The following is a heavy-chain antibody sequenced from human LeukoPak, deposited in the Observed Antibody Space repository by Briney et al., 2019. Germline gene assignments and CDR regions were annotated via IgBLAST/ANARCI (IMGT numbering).Heavy chain of an antibody. CDR2: IKHDGSEQ. V-gene: IGHV3-7*05. J-gene: IGHJ6*02. CDR1: GXIFNTYW. CDR3: ARGHYGLEV. Sequence: GGSLRLSCAASGXIFNTYWMSWVRQAPGKGLEWVASIKHDGSEQYYVDSVKGLLTISRDNARNSLNLQMDSLRAEDTAVYYCARGHYGLEVWGQGTTVTVSS.